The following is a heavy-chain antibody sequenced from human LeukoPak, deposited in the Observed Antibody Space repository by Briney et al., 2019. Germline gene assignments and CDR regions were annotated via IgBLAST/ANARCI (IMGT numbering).Heavy chain of an antibody. Sequence: GRSLRLSCAASGFTFDAYAMHWVRQAPGKGLEWVSGISWYSGSIAYADSVKGRFTISRDNAKNSLYLQMNSLRAEDTAFYYCAKSSTWELWSRYGYSDYWGQGTLVTVSS. J-gene: IGHJ4*02. CDR2: ISWYSGSI. D-gene: IGHD1-26*01. CDR3: AKSSTWELWSRYGYSDY. V-gene: IGHV3-9*01. CDR1: GFTFDAYA.